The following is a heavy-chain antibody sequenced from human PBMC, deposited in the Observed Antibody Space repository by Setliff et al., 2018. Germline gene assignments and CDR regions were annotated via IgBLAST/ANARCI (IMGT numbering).Heavy chain of an antibody. J-gene: IGHJ4*02. V-gene: IGHV3-30*01. CDR1: GFTYSSCA. CDR3: ASYCSSTSCPFDY. D-gene: IGHD2-2*01. Sequence: PGGSLRLSCAASGFTYSSCAMHWVRQAPGKGLEWVAVISYDGINNYYADSVKGRLTISRDNSKNTLYLQMNSLRAEDTAVYYCASYCSSTSCPFDYWGQGTLVTVSS. CDR2: ISYDGINN.